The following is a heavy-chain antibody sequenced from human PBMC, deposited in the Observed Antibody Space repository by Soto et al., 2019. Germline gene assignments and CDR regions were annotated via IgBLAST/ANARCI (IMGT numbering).Heavy chain of an antibody. V-gene: IGHV3-23*01. CDR1: GFTFSSYA. Sequence: GGSLRLSCAASGFTFSSYAMSWVRQAPGKGLEWVSAISGSGGSTYYADSVKGRFTISRDNSKNTLYLQMNSLRAEDTAVYYCAKPIAVDSGYDLGTWGDAFDIWGQGTMVTVSS. CDR2: ISGSGGST. D-gene: IGHD5-12*01. CDR3: AKPIAVDSGYDLGTWGDAFDI. J-gene: IGHJ3*02.